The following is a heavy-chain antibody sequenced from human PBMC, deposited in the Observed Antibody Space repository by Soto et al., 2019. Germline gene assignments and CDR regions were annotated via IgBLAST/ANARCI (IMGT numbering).Heavy chain of an antibody. CDR3: ATSYYYGSGSYSTLYYYYGMDV. Sequence: SETLSLTCAVYGGSFSGYYWSWIRQPPGKGLEWIGEINHSGSTNYNPSLKSRVTISVDTSKNQFSLKLSSVTAADTAVYYCATSYYYGSGSYSTLYYYYGMDVWGQGTTVTVSS. CDR1: GGSFSGYY. J-gene: IGHJ6*02. CDR2: INHSGST. V-gene: IGHV4-34*01. D-gene: IGHD3-10*01.